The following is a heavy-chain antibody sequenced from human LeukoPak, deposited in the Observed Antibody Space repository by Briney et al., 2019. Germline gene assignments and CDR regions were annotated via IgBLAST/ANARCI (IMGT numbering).Heavy chain of an antibody. Sequence: PGGSLRLSCAASGFTFSSYAMHWVRQAPGKGLEWVAVISYDGSNKYYADSVKGRFTISRDNSKNTLYLQMNSLRAEDTAVYYCARAGSTSPTWGQGTLVTVSS. CDR3: ARAGSTSPT. V-gene: IGHV3-30*04. J-gene: IGHJ5*02. CDR2: ISYDGSNK. D-gene: IGHD2-2*01. CDR1: GFTFSSYA.